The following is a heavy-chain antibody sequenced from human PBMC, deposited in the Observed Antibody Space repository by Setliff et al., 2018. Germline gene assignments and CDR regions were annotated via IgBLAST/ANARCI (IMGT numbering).Heavy chain of an antibody. Sequence: SETLSLTCTVSGDSITSGSDYWNWIRQPAGKGLEWIGRIYTTGNTNYNPSLKSRVSISTDTSMNHFSLRMTSVSAADTAVYYCAKEHVVISFVTNTHHHYGMDVWGQGATVTVSS. CDR3: AKEHVVISFVTNTHHHYGMDV. J-gene: IGHJ6*02. CDR2: IYTTGNT. CDR1: GDSITSGSDY. V-gene: IGHV4-61*02. D-gene: IGHD2-8*01.